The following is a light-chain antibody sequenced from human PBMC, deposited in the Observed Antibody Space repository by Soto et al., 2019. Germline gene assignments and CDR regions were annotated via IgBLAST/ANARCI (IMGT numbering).Light chain of an antibody. CDR1: QSVSSNS. Sequence: EIVLTQSPGTLSLSPGEGDTLSCRASQSVSSNSLAWYQQKPGQAPRLLIYGASTRGTGIPDRFSGSVSGTDFTLTINRLELEDFAVYYCQQYGSSPLTFGGGTKVEIK. CDR2: GAS. J-gene: IGKJ4*01. V-gene: IGKV3-20*01. CDR3: QQYGSSPLT.